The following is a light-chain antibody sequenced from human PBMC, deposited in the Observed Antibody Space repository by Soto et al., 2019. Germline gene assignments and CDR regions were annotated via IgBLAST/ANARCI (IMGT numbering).Light chain of an antibody. V-gene: IGLV2-11*01. Sequence: QSVLTQPRSVSGSPGQSVTISCTGTSSDVGGYNYVSWYQQHPGKAPKLMIYDVSKRPSGVPDRFSGSKSGNTASLTISGLQAEDEADYYCCSYAGSYTYVFGTGTEVPVL. CDR1: SSDVGGYNY. CDR3: CSYAGSYTYV. J-gene: IGLJ1*01. CDR2: DVS.